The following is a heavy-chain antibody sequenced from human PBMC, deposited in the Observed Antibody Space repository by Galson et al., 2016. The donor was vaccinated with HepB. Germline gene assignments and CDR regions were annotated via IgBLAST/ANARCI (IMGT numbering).Heavy chain of an antibody. CDR1: GGSIFSSY. J-gene: IGHJ4*02. Sequence: SETLSLTCTVSGGSIFSSYWTWIRQPPGKGLEWIGHVYTSGSTNYNPSLKSRVTMSVDTSKNQFSLKLTSVTAAGTAFYYCARSDFAYWGQGTLVTVSS. CDR3: ARSDFAY. V-gene: IGHV4-4*07. CDR2: VYTSGST.